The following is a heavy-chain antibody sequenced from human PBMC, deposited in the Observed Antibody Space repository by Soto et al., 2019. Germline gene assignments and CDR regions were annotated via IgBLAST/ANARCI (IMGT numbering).Heavy chain of an antibody. V-gene: IGHV3-23*01. Sequence: GGSLRLSCAASGFIFGAHAMSWVRQAPGKGLEWVSAINWIGGSTYYADSVKGRFTISRDNSENTLYLQMNSLRAEDTAVYYCARTCSGGTCSFDYWGQGTLVTVSS. CDR3: ARTCSGGTCSFDY. J-gene: IGHJ4*02. CDR1: GFIFGAHA. CDR2: INWIGGST. D-gene: IGHD2-15*01.